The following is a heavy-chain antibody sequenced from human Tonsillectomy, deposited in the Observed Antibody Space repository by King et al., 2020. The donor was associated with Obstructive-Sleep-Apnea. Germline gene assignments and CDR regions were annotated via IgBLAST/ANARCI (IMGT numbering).Heavy chain of an antibody. CDR3: ARDRDSSSRWCMVLTPIHYCYGMDV. CDR2: ISSSSSDT. CDR1: GFTFSDYY. V-gene: IGHV3-11*05. J-gene: IGHJ6*02. D-gene: IGHD2-8*01. Sequence: VQLVESGGGLVKPGGSLRLSCAASGFTFSDYYMSWIRQAPGKGLEWVSYISSSSSDTNYADSVKGRFTISRDNAKKSLYLKMNSLRAEDTAVYYCARDRDSSSRWCMVLTPIHYCYGMDVWGQGTTVTVSS.